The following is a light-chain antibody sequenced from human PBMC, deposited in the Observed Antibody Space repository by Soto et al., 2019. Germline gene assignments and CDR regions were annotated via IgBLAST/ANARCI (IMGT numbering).Light chain of an antibody. Sequence: QSALAQPPSASGSPGQSVTISCTGTSSDIGAYDYDSWYQHHPGDAPKLIISEVNRRPSGVPDRFSGSKSGTTASLTVSGLQAEDEADYYCSSYGGSTNYVLFGGGTKLTVL. V-gene: IGLV2-8*01. J-gene: IGLJ2*01. CDR2: EVN. CDR3: SSYGGSTNYVL. CDR1: SSDIGAYDY.